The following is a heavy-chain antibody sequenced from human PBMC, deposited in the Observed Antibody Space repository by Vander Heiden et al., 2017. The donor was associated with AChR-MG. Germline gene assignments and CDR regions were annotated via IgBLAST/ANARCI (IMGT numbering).Heavy chain of an antibody. CDR3: AREAVTEAYYYYYGMDV. CDR1: GFTFSSYW. D-gene: IGHD4-17*01. V-gene: IGHV3-7*01. Sequence: EVQLVESGGGLVQPGGSLRLSCAASGFTFSSYWRSWVRQAPGEGLEWVANIKQDGSEKYYVDSVKGRFTISRDNAKNSLYLQMNSLRAEDTAVYYCAREAVTEAYYYYYGMDVWGQGTTVTVSS. J-gene: IGHJ6*02. CDR2: IKQDGSEK.